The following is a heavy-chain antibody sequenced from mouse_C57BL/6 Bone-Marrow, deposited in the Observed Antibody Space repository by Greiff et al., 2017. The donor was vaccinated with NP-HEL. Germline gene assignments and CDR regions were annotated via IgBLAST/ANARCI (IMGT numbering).Heavy chain of an antibody. J-gene: IGHJ4*01. Sequence: VQLQQSGPELVKPGASMKIPCKASGYTFTDYNMDWVKQSHGKSLEWIGDINPNNGGTIYNQKFKGKATLTVDKSSSTAYMELRSLTSEDTAVYYCARSRRGYAMDYWGQGTSVTVSS. V-gene: IGHV1-18*01. CDR3: ARSRRGYAMDY. CDR2: INPNNGGT. CDR1: GYTFTDYN.